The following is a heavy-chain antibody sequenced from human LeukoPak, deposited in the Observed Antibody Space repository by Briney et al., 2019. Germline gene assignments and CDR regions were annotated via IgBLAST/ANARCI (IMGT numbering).Heavy chain of an antibody. V-gene: IGHV3-64*04. J-gene: IGHJ3*02. Sequence: PGGSLRLSCSASGFTFSRYAMHWVRQAPGKGLEYVSAISSNGGSTYYADSVKGRFTISRDNSKNTLYLQMNSLRAEDTAVYYCAGPLLHDAFDIWGQGTMVTVSS. CDR3: AGPLLHDAFDI. D-gene: IGHD3-3*01. CDR1: GFTFSRYA. CDR2: ISSNGGST.